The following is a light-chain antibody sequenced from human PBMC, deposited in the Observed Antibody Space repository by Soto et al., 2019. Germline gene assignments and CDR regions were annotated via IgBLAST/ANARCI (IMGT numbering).Light chain of an antibody. CDR1: QSICLA. CDR2: DAS. Sequence: IVLTQKQATLSLSPGERSTLSCMSIQSICLAIAWYQHKPGQAPRLLIFDASKRATGITARFRGSGSGTDFTLSISSLEPEDFAIYYCQQRTDRPPWRFGQGSKVDIK. J-gene: IGKJ1*01. CDR3: QQRTDRPPWR. V-gene: IGKV3-11*01.